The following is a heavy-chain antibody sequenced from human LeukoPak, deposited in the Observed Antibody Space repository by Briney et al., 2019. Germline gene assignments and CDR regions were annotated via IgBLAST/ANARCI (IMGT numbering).Heavy chain of an antibody. D-gene: IGHD2-2*01. CDR1: GYTFTGYY. J-gene: IGHJ4*02. Sequence: ASVKVSCKASGYTFTGYYMHWVRQAPGQGLEWMGRINPNSGDTNYAQKFQGRVTMTRDTSISTAYMELSRLRSDDTAVYCCARDYCSSTSCLFDYWGQGTLVTVSS. V-gene: IGHV1-2*06. CDR3: ARDYCSSTSCLFDY. CDR2: INPNSGDT.